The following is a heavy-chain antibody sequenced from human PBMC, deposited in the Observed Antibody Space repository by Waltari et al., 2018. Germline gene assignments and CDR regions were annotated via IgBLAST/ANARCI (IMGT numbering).Heavy chain of an antibody. CDR3: ARGEPRVLGY. V-gene: IGHV4-34*01. CDR1: GGSFSGYY. Sequence: QVQLQQWGAGLLKPSETLSLTCAVYGGSFSGYYWSWIRQPPGKGLEWIGEINQSGSTNYNPSLKSRVTISVDTSKNQFSLKLSSVSAADTAVYYCARGEPRVLGYWGQGTLVTVSS. J-gene: IGHJ4*02. CDR2: INQSGST. D-gene: IGHD6-13*01.